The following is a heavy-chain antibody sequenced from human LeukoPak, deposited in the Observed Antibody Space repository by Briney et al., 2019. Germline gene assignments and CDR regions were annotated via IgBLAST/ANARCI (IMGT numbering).Heavy chain of an antibody. J-gene: IGHJ4*02. CDR2: ISGSGAST. CDR1: GFTFSNYG. CDR3: ARQNSWNDRRGYYFDY. V-gene: IGHV3-23*01. Sequence: QTGGSLRLSCAVSGFTFSNYGMSWVRQAPGKGLEWVSAISGSGASTYYAASVKGRFTISRDNSKNTLYLQMNSLRAEDTAVYYCARQNSWNDRRGYYFDYWGQGTLVTVSS. D-gene: IGHD1-1*01.